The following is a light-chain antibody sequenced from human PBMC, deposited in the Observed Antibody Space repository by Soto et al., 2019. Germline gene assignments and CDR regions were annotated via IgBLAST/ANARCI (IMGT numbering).Light chain of an antibody. CDR1: QSVSSGY. CDR2: DAS. V-gene: IGKV3-20*01. J-gene: IGKJ1*01. CDR3: QQYGGSPRT. Sequence: EIVLTQSPGTLSLSPGERGTLSCRASQSVSSGYLAWYQQKPGQAPRLLIYDASGRATGIPDRFSGSGSGTDFTLTISRLEHEDFEVYYCQQYGGSPRTLRHGTKVDIK.